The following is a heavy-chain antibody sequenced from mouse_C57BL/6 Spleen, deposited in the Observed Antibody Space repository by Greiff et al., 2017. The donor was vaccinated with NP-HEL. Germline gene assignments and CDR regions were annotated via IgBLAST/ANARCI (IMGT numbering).Heavy chain of an antibody. V-gene: IGHV1-80*01. CDR3: ATLDYYGSNAMDY. CDR2: IYPGDGDT. J-gene: IGHJ4*01. CDR1: GYAFSSYW. Sequence: QVQLQQSGAELVKPGASVKISCKASGYAFSSYWMNWVKQRPGKGLEWIGQIYPGDGDTNYNGKFKGKATLTADKSSSTAYMQLSSLTSEDSAVYFCATLDYYGSNAMDYWGQGTSVTVSS. D-gene: IGHD1-1*01.